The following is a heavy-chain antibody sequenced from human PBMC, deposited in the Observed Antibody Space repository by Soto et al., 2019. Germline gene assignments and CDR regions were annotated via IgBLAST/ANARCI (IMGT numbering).Heavy chain of an antibody. D-gene: IGHD6-19*01. CDR1: GFTFDDYA. V-gene: IGHV3-43*02. CDR2: ISGDGGST. CDR3: AKRADSSGYFDY. J-gene: IGHJ4*02. Sequence: GGSLRLSCAASGFTFDDYARHWVRQAPGKGLEWVSLISGDGGSTYYADSVKGRFTISRDNSKNSLYLQMNSLRTEDTALYYCAKRADSSGYFDYWGQGTLVTVSS.